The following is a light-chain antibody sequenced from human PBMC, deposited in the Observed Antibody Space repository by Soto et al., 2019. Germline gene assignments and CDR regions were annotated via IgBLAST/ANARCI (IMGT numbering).Light chain of an antibody. J-gene: IGKJ4*01. Sequence: EIVLTQSPGTLSLSPGERATLSCRASQNVANNYLAWYQQKPGQAPRFLIYDASSRATGIPDRFSGSGSGTDFTLTISRLEPEDFAVYYCEQYGSTPLTFGCGTKVDIK. V-gene: IGKV3-20*01. CDR2: DAS. CDR3: EQYGSTPLT. CDR1: QNVANNY.